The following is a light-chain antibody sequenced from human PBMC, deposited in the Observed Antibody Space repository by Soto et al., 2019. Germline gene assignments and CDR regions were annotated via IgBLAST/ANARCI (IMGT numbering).Light chain of an antibody. Sequence: QSALTQPRSVSGSPGQSVTISCTGTTGDVGAYNFVSWYQLHPGKAPKLMIYDASKRPSGVPDRFSASKSGNTASLTISGLQAEDEADYYCCSYAGSFTGVFGGGTKVTVL. J-gene: IGLJ3*02. CDR2: DAS. CDR3: CSYAGSFTGV. CDR1: TGDVGAYNF. V-gene: IGLV2-11*01.